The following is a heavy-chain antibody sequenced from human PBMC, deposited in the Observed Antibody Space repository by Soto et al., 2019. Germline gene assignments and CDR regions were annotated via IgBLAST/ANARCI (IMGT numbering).Heavy chain of an antibody. CDR2: IWYDGSNK. CDR3: ARESREKTVPRPKWCFDL. J-gene: IGHJ2*01. CDR1: GFTFSSYG. Sequence: VQLVESGGGVGQPGRSLRVSCEASGFTFSSYGMHWVRQAPGKGLEWVAGIWYDGSNKYYADSVRGRLTISRDNSKSTLYLQMNSLRGEDTAVYYCARESREKTVPRPKWCFDLWGRGTLVTVSS. V-gene: IGHV3-33*01. D-gene: IGHD6-6*01.